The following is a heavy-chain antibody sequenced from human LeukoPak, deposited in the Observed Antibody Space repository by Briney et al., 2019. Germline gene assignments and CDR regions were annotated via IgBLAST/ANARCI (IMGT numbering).Heavy chain of an antibody. V-gene: IGHV4-59*01. J-gene: IGHJ5*02. CDR2: IYYSGST. Sequence: SETLSLTCTVSDGSLSSYYWSWIRQPPGKGLEWTGYIYYSGSTNYNPSLKSRVTISVDTSKNQFSLKLSSVTAADTAVYYCARDRHYYDSSGYYRGRWFDPWGQGPLVTVSS. D-gene: IGHD3-22*01. CDR3: ARDRHYYDSSGYYRGRWFDP. CDR1: DGSLSSYY.